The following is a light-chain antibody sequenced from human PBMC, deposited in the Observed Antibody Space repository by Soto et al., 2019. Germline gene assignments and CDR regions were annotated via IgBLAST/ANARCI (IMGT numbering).Light chain of an antibody. Sequence: SYELTQPPSVSVAPGQTARITCGGTNIGRKSVHWYQQKPGQAPVVVVYDDRDRPSGIPERFSGSNSGNTAALTISRVEAGDEADDYWHRWDSNSDHVVFVGGTKVTVL. J-gene: IGLJ2*01. V-gene: IGLV3-21*02. CDR2: DDR. CDR3: HRWDSNSDHVV. CDR1: NIGRKS.